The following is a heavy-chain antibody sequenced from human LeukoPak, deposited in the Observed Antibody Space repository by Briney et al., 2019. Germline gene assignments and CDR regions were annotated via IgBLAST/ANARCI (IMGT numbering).Heavy chain of an antibody. CDR1: GFTFDDYA. CDR3: AKGPEIRATSLFDY. D-gene: IGHD2-2*01. CDR2: ISGSGGST. J-gene: IGHJ4*02. Sequence: GGSLRLSCAASGFTFDDYAMHWVRQAPGKGLEWVSAISGSGGSTYYADSVKGRFTISRDNSKNTLYLQMNSLRAEDTAVYYCAKGPEIRATSLFDYWGQGTLVTVSS. V-gene: IGHV3-23*01.